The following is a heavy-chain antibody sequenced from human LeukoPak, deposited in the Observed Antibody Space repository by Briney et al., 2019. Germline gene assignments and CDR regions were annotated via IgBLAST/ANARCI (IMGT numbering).Heavy chain of an antibody. CDR1: GFTFDDYA. CDR3: AKAPDRYYYDSSGYYFGY. CDR2: ISWNSGSI. Sequence: GRSLRLSCAASGFTFDDYAMHWVRHAPGKGLEWVSGISWNSGSIAYADSVKGRFTISRDNAKNSLYLQMNSLRAEDTALYYCAKAPDRYYYDSSGYYFGYWGQGTLVSVSS. D-gene: IGHD3-22*01. J-gene: IGHJ4*02. V-gene: IGHV3-9*01.